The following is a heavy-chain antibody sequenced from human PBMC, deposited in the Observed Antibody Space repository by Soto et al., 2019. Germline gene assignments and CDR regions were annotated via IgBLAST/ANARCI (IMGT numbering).Heavy chain of an antibody. V-gene: IGHV1-18*01. CDR1: GYTFTNHD. D-gene: IGHD2-2*01. J-gene: IGHJ4*02. CDR3: ARVYHYYFDY. Sequence: QVQLVQSGAEVKKPGASVKVSCKASGYTFTNHDINWVRQAPGQGLEWMGWISAYNGNTNYAQNFQGRVTMTTDTSTSTAYMGLRSLRSDDTAVYYCARVYHYYFDYWGQGSLVTVSS. CDR2: ISAYNGNT.